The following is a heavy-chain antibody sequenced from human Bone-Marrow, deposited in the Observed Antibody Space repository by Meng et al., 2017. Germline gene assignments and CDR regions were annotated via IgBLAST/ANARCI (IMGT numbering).Heavy chain of an antibody. CDR2: IYHSGST. CDR3: ARKGVTPRGNWIDP. CDR1: GCSVSSGNW. Sequence: QVQRQGSGPGLVRPSETLSLTCTVSGCSVSSGNWWSWVRHPPGKGLEWIGEIYHSGSTNYNPSLKSRVTISVDKSKNQFSLKLSFVTAADTAVYYCARKGVTPRGNWIDPWGQGTLVTVSS. J-gene: IGHJ5*02. D-gene: IGHD2-21*02. V-gene: IGHV4-4*02.